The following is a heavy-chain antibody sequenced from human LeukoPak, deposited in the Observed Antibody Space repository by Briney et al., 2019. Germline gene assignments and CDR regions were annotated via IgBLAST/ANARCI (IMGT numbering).Heavy chain of an antibody. CDR1: GGSISSYY. V-gene: IGHV4-59*01. Sequence: SETLSLTCTVSGGSISSYYWSWIRQPPGKGLEWIGYIYYSGSTNYNPSPKSRVTISVDTSKNQFSLKLSSVTAADTAVYYCARASYGSDTYYFDYWGQGTLVTVSS. CDR2: IYYSGST. J-gene: IGHJ4*02. CDR3: ARASYGSDTYYFDY. D-gene: IGHD3-10*01.